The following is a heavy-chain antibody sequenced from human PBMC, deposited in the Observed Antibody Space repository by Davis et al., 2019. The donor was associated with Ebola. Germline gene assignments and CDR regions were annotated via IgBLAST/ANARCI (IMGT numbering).Heavy chain of an antibody. CDR3: AKAYIAITTTTGLDYYFDY. D-gene: IGHD1-20*01. CDR2: ISSGGSYI. V-gene: IGHV3-21*04. CDR1: GFSFSRTD. Sequence: PGGSLRLSCAASGFSFSRTDMNWFRQAPGKGLEWVSSISSGGSYIYYADSVKGRFTISRDNTKNTLYLQMNSLRAEDTALYYCAKAYIAITTTTGLDYYFDYWGQGTLVTVSS. J-gene: IGHJ4*02.